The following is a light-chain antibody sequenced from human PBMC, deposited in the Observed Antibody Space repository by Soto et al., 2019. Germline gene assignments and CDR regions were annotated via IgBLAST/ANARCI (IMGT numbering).Light chain of an antibody. CDR2: GAS. CDR3: QQYNDWPSYT. V-gene: IGKV3D-15*01. J-gene: IGKJ2*01. Sequence: ETVMTQSPATLSVSPGERVTLSCRASQSVAINLAWYQHKPGKPPRLLIYGASTRATGIPARFIGSGSGTDFTLTISSLQSEDFAVYCCQQYNDWPSYTCGQGTKLEIK. CDR1: QSVAIN.